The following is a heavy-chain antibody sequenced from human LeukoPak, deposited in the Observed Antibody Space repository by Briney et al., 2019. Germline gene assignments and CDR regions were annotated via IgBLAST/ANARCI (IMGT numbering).Heavy chain of an antibody. CDR2: IKEDGSDK. V-gene: IGHV3-7*01. J-gene: IGHJ4*02. D-gene: IGHD5-18*01. Sequence: GGSLRLSCAASGFTFSTYWMTWVRQAPGKGLEWVANIKEDGSDKYYVDSVKGRFTISRDNAKNSLYLQMDNLRAEDTAVYYCARDVGYFRFDYWGQGTLVTVSS. CDR3: ARDVGYFRFDY. CDR1: GFTFSTYW.